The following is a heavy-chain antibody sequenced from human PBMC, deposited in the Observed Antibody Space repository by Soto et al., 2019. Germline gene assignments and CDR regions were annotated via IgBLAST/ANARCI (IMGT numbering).Heavy chain of an antibody. CDR1: GFTFSSYS. Sequence: GGSLRLSCAASGFTFSSYSMNWVRQAPGKGLEWVSYISSSSSTIYYADSVKGRFTISRDNAKNSLYLQMNSLRDEDTAVYYCARDWAVYCSGGSCYEAAYYYYGMDVWGQGTTVTVSS. V-gene: IGHV3-48*02. CDR2: ISSSSSTI. CDR3: ARDWAVYCSGGSCYEAAYYYYGMDV. D-gene: IGHD2-15*01. J-gene: IGHJ6*02.